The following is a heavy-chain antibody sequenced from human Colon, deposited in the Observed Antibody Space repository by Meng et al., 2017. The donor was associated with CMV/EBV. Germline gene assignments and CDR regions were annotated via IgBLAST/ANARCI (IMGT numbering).Heavy chain of an antibody. J-gene: IGHJ4*02. Sequence: QGQRVQVGPEGKKHGASGKVSCKTSGYTFTANHLHWVRQAPGQGLEWMGWIYPQDGGTYFGQKFQDRVTLTRDTSITTAYMELSGLTSDDTAIYYCVRESWYFDFWGEGTLVTVSS. V-gene: IGHV1-2*02. CDR2: IYPQDGGT. CDR3: VRESWYFDF. D-gene: IGHD6-13*01. CDR1: GYTFTANH.